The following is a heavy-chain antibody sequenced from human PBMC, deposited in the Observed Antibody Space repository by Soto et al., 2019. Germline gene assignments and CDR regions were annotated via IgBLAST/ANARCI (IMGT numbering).Heavy chain of an antibody. V-gene: IGHV4-59*01. Sequence: PSETLSLTCSVSGGSISGYYWSWIRQSPGKGLAWLGYVYYTGSTNYSPSLRSRVSISVDTSKNEFSLRLSSVTAADTAVYFCARSVAFPGADIDYWGQGTQVTVSS. CDR3: ARSVAFPGADIDY. D-gene: IGHD2-8*02. CDR2: VYYTGST. CDR1: GGSISGYY. J-gene: IGHJ4*02.